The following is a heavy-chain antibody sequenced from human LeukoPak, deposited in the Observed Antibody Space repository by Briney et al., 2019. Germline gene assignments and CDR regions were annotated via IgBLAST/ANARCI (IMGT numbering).Heavy chain of an antibody. V-gene: IGHV3-23*01. CDR3: AKVSYHYYGSGSYVLDY. CDR2: ISGSGGST. J-gene: IGHJ4*02. D-gene: IGHD3-10*01. CDR1: GFTFSRYA. Sequence: GRSLRLSCAASGFTFSRYAMSWVRQAPGKGLEWVSAISGSGGSTYYADSVKGRFTISRDNSKNTVYLQMNSLRAEDTAVYYCAKVSYHYYGSGSYVLDYWGQGTLVTVSS.